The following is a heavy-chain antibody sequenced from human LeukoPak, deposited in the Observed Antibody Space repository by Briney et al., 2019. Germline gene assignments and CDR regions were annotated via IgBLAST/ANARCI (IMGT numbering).Heavy chain of an antibody. J-gene: IGHJ4*02. CDR1: GFTFSNYW. V-gene: IGHV3-7*01. CDR3: AGSSGWSDY. Sequence: GGTLRLSCAASGFTFSNYWMIWVPHARGKGLEWVATIKQDGSEKYFADSVKGRFTISRDNAKNSLYLQMNSLRAEDTAVYYCAGSSGWSDYWGQGTLVSVSS. CDR2: IKQDGSEK. D-gene: IGHD6-19*01.